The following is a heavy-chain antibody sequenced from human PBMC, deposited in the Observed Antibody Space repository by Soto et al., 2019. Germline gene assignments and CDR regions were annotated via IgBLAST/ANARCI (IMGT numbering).Heavy chain of an antibody. D-gene: IGHD3-10*01. Sequence: EVQLVESGGVVVQPGGSLRLSCAASGFTFDDYTMHWVRQAPGKGLEWVSLISWDGGSTYYADSVKGRFTISRDNSKNSLYVQMNSLRTEDTALYYCAKFSLGGSGSYYKGDAFDIWGQGTMVTVSS. CDR3: AKFSLGGSGSYYKGDAFDI. J-gene: IGHJ3*02. CDR1: GFTFDDYT. V-gene: IGHV3-43*01. CDR2: ISWDGGST.